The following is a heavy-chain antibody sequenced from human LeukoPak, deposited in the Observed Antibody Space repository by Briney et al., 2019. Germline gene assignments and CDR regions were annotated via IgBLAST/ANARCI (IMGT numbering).Heavy chain of an antibody. V-gene: IGHV3-21*01. CDR2: ISSSSSYI. D-gene: IGHD6-13*01. CDR1: GFTCSSNS. J-gene: IGHJ4*02. CDR3: ARDRQQLVDY. Sequence: GGSLRLSCAASGFTCSSNSMNWVRQAPGKGLEWVSSISSSSSYIYYADSVKGRFTISRDNAKNSLYLQMNSLRAEDTAVYYCARDRQQLVDYWGQGTLVTVSS.